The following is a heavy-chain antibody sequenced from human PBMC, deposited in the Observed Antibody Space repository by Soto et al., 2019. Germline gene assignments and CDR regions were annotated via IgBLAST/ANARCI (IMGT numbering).Heavy chain of an antibody. J-gene: IGHJ4*02. Sequence: ASVKVSCKASGYRFSSYGICWVRQAPGQGLQWMGWISTYSGNTNFAQDFRDRLTMTTDTSTNTAYMELRSLRSHDMAVYYCVRVNEGVYYDSSGYYDFWGQGTPVPVSS. CDR2: ISTYSGNT. D-gene: IGHD3-22*01. CDR3: VRVNEGVYYDSSGYYDF. CDR1: GYRFSSYG. V-gene: IGHV1-18*03.